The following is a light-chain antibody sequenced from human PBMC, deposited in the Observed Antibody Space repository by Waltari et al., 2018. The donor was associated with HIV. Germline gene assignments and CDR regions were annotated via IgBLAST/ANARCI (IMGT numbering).Light chain of an antibody. J-gene: IGKJ2*01. CDR1: QTINNY. Sequence: DIQMTQSPSSLSATVGDRVTITCRTSQTINNYLNWYTQKSGSAPKLLIFSASNLRSDVPSRFSGSGSGTTFMLTIDGLQPDDFATYYCQQSHSTPRTFGQGTRLEVK. V-gene: IGKV1-39*01. CDR3: QQSHSTPRT. CDR2: SAS.